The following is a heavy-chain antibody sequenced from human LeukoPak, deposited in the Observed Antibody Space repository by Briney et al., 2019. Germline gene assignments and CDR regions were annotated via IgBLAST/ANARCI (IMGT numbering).Heavy chain of an antibody. CDR3: ARDRGGTGDFDY. CDR1: GGTFSSYA. D-gene: IGHD1-1*01. J-gene: IGHJ4*02. V-gene: IGHV1-69*05. CDR2: IIPIFGTA. Sequence: SVKVSCKASGGTFSSYAISWVRQAPGQGLEWMGGIIPIFGTANYAQKFQGRVTIARDTSASTAYMELSSLRSEDTAVYYCARDRGGTGDFDYWGQGTLVIVSS.